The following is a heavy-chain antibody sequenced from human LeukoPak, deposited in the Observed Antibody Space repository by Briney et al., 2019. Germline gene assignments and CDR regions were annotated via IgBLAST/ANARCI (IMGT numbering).Heavy chain of an antibody. J-gene: IGHJ4*02. D-gene: IGHD6-19*01. Sequence: QPGRSLRLSCAASGFTFSSYGMHWVRQAPGKGLEWVAVISYDGSNKYYADSVKGRFTISRDNSKNTLYLQMNSLRAEDTAVYYCAKGGIAVAGGRGIYPDFDYWGQGTLVTVSS. CDR1: GFTFSSYG. CDR2: ISYDGSNK. CDR3: AKGGIAVAGGRGIYPDFDY. V-gene: IGHV3-30*18.